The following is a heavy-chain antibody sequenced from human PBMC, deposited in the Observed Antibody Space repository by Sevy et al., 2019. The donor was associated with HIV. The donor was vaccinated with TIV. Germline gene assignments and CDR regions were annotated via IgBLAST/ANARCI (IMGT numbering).Heavy chain of an antibody. CDR3: AGENAWGRGYS. Sequence: SETLSLTCTVSGGSITSLYWNWIRQPPGKGLEWLANLYYKGHINYNPSLKSRVTLSLDTSKNQFSLGLSSVTAADTAMYYCAGENAWGRGYSWGQGTLVTVSS. CDR1: GGSITSLY. D-gene: IGHD1-26*01. J-gene: IGHJ4*02. CDR2: LYYKGHI. V-gene: IGHV4-59*08.